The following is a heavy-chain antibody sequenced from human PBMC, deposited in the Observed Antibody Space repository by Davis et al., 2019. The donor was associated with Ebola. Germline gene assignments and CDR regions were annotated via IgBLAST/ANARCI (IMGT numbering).Heavy chain of an antibody. CDR3: ARGRGYYDSSGYYRTIYYYYGMDV. D-gene: IGHD3-22*01. CDR2: INHSEST. CDR1: GGSFSGYY. J-gene: IGHJ6*02. V-gene: IGHV4-34*01. Sequence: SETLSLTCAVYGGSFSGYYWSWIRQPPGKGLEWIGEINHSESTNYNPSLKSRVTISVDTSKNQFSLKLSSVTAADTAVYYCARGRGYYDSSGYYRTIYYYYGMDVWGQGTTVTVSS.